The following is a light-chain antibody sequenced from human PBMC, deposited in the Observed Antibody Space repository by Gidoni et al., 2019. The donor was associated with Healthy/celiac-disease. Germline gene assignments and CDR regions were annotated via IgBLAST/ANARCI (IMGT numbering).Light chain of an antibody. CDR1: QSVSSN. J-gene: IGKJ4*01. CDR3: QQYNNWPLT. Sequence: EIVMPQSPATLSVSPGERATLPCRASQSVSSNLAWYQQKPVQAPMLLIYGASTRATGIPARFSGSGSGTEFTLTISSLQSEDFAVYYCQQYNNWPLTFGGGTKVEIK. CDR2: GAS. V-gene: IGKV3-15*01.